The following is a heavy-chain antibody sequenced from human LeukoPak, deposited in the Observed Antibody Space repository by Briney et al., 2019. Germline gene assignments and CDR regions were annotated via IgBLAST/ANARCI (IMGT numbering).Heavy chain of an antibody. V-gene: IGHV4-59*08. CDR3: ARHRAYSSSSPFDY. CDR2: IYYTGST. D-gene: IGHD6-6*01. Sequence: TSETLSLTCSVSGGSISSLYWSWIRQPPGKGREWIGYIYYTGSTNYNPSLKSRVTMFVDMSKNQFSLRLSSVTAADTAVYYCARHRAYSSSSPFDYWGQGTLVTVSS. CDR1: GGSISSLY. J-gene: IGHJ4*02.